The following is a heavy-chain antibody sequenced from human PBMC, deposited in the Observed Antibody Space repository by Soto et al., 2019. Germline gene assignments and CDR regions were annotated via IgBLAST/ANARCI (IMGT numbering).Heavy chain of an antibody. V-gene: IGHV1-18*01. Sequence: GASVKVSCKASGYTFTSYGISWVRQAPGQGLEWMGWISAYNGNTNYAQKLQGRVTMTTDTSTSTAYMELRSLRSDDTAVYYCARTRPITMIVGGAFDIWGQGTMVTVSS. J-gene: IGHJ3*02. D-gene: IGHD3-22*01. CDR2: ISAYNGNT. CDR1: GYTFTSYG. CDR3: ARTRPITMIVGGAFDI.